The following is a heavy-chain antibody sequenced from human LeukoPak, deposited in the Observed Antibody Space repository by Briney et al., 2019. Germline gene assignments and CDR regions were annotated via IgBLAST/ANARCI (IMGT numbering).Heavy chain of an antibody. Sequence: PGGSLRLSCAASGFTFSSYAMSWVRQAPGKGLEWVSAISGSGGSTYYADSVKGRFTISRDNSKNTLYLQMNSLGAEDTAVYYCASLPNYGDYYYYYYGMDVWGQGTTVTVSS. CDR3: ASLPNYGDYYYYYYGMDV. CDR2: ISGSGGST. V-gene: IGHV3-23*01. CDR1: GFTFSSYA. J-gene: IGHJ6*02. D-gene: IGHD4-17*01.